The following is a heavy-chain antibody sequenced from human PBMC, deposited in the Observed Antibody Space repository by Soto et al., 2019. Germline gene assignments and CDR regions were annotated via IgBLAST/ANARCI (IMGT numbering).Heavy chain of an antibody. CDR3: ARSAGAPVDC. CDR1: GYTFTTYY. Sequence: QVQLVQSGAEVKKPGASVKVSCKASGYTFTTYYMHWVRQAPGQGLEWMGIIDPSCGSTSYAQKFQGRVTMTSDTSTSTVYMELSNLRSEDTAVYYCARSAGAPVDCWGQGTLVTVSS. V-gene: IGHV1-46*01. CDR2: IDPSCGST. D-gene: IGHD1-26*01. J-gene: IGHJ4*02.